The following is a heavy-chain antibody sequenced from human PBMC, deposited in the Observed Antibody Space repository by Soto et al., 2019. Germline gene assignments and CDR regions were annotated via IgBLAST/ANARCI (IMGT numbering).Heavy chain of an antibody. V-gene: IGHV4-31*03. D-gene: IGHD3-22*01. CDR1: GGSISSGGYY. Sequence: SETLSLTCTVSGGSISSGGYYWSWIRQHPGKGLEWIGYIYYSGSTYYNPSLKSRVTISVDTSKNQFSLKLSSVTAADTAVYYCARGISYYDSSGTFDYWGQGTLVTVSS. J-gene: IGHJ4*02. CDR3: ARGISYYDSSGTFDY. CDR2: IYYSGST.